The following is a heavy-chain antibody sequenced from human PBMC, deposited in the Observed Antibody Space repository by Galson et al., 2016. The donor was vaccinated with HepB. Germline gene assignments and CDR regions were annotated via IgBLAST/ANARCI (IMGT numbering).Heavy chain of an antibody. CDR2: ITRSGSPR. D-gene: IGHD5-18*01. J-gene: IGHJ6*02. CDR3: ARDPDTSSKVDV. CDR1: GFTFSDHY. Sequence: SLRLSCAASGFTFSDHYMSWIRQAPGKGLEWVSYITRSGSPRYYADSVKGRFTISRDNAKNLLFLQMDSLSVDDTAVYYCARDPDTSSKVDVWGQGTTVIVSS. V-gene: IGHV3-11*01.